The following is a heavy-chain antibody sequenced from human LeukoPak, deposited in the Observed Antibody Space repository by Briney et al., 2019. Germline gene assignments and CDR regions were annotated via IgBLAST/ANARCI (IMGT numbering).Heavy chain of an antibody. CDR3: ARLPAGTWYFDY. V-gene: IGHV4-39*01. D-gene: IGHD6-13*01. J-gene: IGHJ4*02. CDR1: GGSISSTSYY. CDR2: IYYSGST. Sequence: SQTLSLTCTVSGGSISSTSYYWGWIRQPPGKGLEWVAMIYYSGSTYYNPSLKSRVSISVDTSKNQVSLKVSSVTATDTAVYYCARLPAGTWYFDYWGQGTLVTVSS.